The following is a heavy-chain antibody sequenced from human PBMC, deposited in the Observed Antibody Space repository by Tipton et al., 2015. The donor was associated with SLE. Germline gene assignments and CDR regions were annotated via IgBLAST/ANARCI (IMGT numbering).Heavy chain of an antibody. D-gene: IGHD4/OR15-4a*01. CDR3: AKDRLGLMYFDL. CDR1: GYSISSGYY. J-gene: IGHJ2*01. CDR2: ISDSGGST. Sequence: LSLTCTVSGYSISSGYYWGWIRQPPGKGLEWVSAISDSGGSTYYADSVKGRFTISRDNSKNTLYLQMNSLRAEDTAVYYCAKDRLGLMYFDLWGRGTLVTVSS. V-gene: IGHV3-23*01.